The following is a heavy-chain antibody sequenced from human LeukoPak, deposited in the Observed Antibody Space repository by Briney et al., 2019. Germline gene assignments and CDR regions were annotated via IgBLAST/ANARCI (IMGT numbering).Heavy chain of an antibody. D-gene: IGHD6-6*01. J-gene: IGHJ4*02. CDR2: VYSAGST. CDR1: GDSISSNNYY. Sequence: KASETLSLTCTVSGDSISSNNYYWGWIRQPPGEGLNWIGSVYSAGSTYYNPSLKSRVTISVDTSKNQFSLKLSSVTAADTAVYYCARDQFEYSSSSGLDYWGQGTLVTVSS. V-gene: IGHV4-39*07. CDR3: ARDQFEYSSSSGLDY.